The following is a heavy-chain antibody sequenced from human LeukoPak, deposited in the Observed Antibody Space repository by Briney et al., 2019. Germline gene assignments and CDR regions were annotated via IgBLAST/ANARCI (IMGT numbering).Heavy chain of an antibody. CDR2: ISGSGGST. Sequence: GGSLRLSCAASGFTFSSYGMSWVRQAPGKGLEWVSAISGSGGSTYYADSVKGRFTISRDNSKNTLYLQMNSLRAEDTAVYYCAKPAKQWLVRDGFDYWGQGTLVTVSS. V-gene: IGHV3-23*01. CDR3: AKPAKQWLVRDGFDY. J-gene: IGHJ4*02. CDR1: GFTFSSYG. D-gene: IGHD6-19*01.